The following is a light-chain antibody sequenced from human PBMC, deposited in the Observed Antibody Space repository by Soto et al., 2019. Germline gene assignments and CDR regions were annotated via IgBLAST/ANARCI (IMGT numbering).Light chain of an antibody. CDR3: MQALQTPFT. J-gene: IGKJ3*01. V-gene: IGKV2-28*01. CDR2: LGS. Sequence: DIVMTQSPLSLPVTPGEPASISCRSSQSLLHSNGYNCLDWYLQKPGQSPQLLIYLGSNRASGVPDRFSGSGSGTDFTLKISRVEAEDVGVYYCMQALQTPFTFGPGTKVDIK. CDR1: QSLLHSNGYNC.